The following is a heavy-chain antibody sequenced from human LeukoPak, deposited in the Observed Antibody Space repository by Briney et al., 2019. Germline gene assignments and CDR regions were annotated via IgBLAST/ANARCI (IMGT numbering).Heavy chain of an antibody. CDR3: ARESSVYYYYMDV. CDR1: GGSISSSSYY. V-gene: IGHV4-39*07. Sequence: PSETLSLTCTVSGGSISSSSYYWGWIRQPPGKGLEWIGSIYYSGSTYYNPSPKSRVTISVATSKTHFSLTLSSVTAAAAAVYYCARESSVYYYYMDVWGKGTTVTVSS. D-gene: IGHD3-16*02. J-gene: IGHJ6*03. CDR2: IYYSGST.